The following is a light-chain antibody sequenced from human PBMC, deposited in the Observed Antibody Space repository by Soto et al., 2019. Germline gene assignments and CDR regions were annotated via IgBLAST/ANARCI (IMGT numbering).Light chain of an antibody. CDR2: GAS. CDR3: QQTYTAPRT. J-gene: IGKJ1*01. Sequence: DIQMTQSPSSLSASVGDRVTITCRASQSITNYLNWYQQQPGKAPRLLIYGASTLQTGVPSRFSGSGSMTDFTLTISDLQPEDFATYYCQQTYTAPRTFGQGTKVDI. CDR1: QSITNY. V-gene: IGKV1-39*01.